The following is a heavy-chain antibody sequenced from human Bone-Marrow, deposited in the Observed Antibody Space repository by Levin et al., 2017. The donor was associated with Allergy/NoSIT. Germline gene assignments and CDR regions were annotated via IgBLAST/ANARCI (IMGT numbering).Heavy chain of an antibody. CDR3: AKDRLRAAHGRIDY. Sequence: PGESLKISCAASGFTFSSYAMSWVRQAPGKGLEWVSAISGSGGSTYYADSVKGRFTISRDNSKNTLYLQMNSLRAEDTAVYYCAKDRLRAAHGRIDYWGQGTLVTVSS. J-gene: IGHJ4*02. V-gene: IGHV3-23*01. CDR2: ISGSGGST. D-gene: IGHD5-18*01. CDR1: GFTFSSYA.